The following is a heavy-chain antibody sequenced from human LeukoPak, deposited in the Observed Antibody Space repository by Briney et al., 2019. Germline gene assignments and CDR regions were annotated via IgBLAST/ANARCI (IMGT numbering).Heavy chain of an antibody. J-gene: IGHJ4*02. Sequence: VRLSCKVSGYTFTDYYMHWVPQAPGKGLEWMGLVDPEDGETIYAEKFQGRVTITADTSTDTAYMELSSLRSEDTAVYYCARAEAAAHNLIFHYWGQGTLVTVSS. CDR3: ARAEAAAHNLIFHY. CDR2: VDPEDGET. CDR1: GYTFTDYY. D-gene: IGHD6-13*01. V-gene: IGHV1-69-2*01.